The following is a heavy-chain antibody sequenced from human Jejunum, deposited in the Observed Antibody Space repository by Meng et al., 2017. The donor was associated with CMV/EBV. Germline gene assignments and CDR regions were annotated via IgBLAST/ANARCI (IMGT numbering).Heavy chain of an antibody. D-gene: IGHD6-6*01. V-gene: IGHV3-43*01. CDR1: FDDYT. Sequence: FDDYTMHWVRQALGKGLEWVCLISWDGDTIYYTDSVKGRFTISRDNSKNSLYLQMNSLRTEDTALYYCAKDRVAARPGYYYYGLDVWGQGTTVTVSS. CDR3: AKDRVAARPGYYYYGLDV. J-gene: IGHJ6*02. CDR2: ISWDGDTI.